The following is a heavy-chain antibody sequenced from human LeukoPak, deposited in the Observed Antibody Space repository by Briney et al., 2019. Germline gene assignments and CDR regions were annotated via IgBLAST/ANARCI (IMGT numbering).Heavy chain of an antibody. Sequence: GGSLRLSCAASGFTFSSYEMNWVRQAPGKGLEWVSGISWNSGSIGYADSVKGRFTISRDNAKNSLYLQMNSLRAEDTASYYCAKGAIYDYYGMDVWGKGTTVTVSS. D-gene: IGHD4/OR15-4a*01. J-gene: IGHJ6*04. CDR3: AKGAIYDYYGMDV. CDR1: GFTFSSYE. CDR2: ISWNSGSI. V-gene: IGHV3-9*01.